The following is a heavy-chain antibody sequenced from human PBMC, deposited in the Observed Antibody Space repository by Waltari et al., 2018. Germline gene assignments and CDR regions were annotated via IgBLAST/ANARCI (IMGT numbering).Heavy chain of an antibody. Sequence: EVQLVESGGGLVQPGGSLRLSCAASGFTFSSYWMSWVRQAPGKGREGVANIKQDGSEKYYVDSVKGRFTISRDNAKNSLYLQMNSLRAEDTAVYYCARGDSGYEVFYFDYWGQGTLVTVSS. CDR1: GFTFSSYW. CDR2: IKQDGSEK. CDR3: ARGDSGYEVFYFDY. V-gene: IGHV3-7*04. D-gene: IGHD5-12*01. J-gene: IGHJ4*02.